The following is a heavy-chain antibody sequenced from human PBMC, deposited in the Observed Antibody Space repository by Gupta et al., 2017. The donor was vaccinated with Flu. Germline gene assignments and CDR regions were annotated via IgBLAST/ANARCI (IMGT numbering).Heavy chain of an antibody. CDR2: IRSKAYGGTT. D-gene: IGHD6-13*01. CDR1: GFTFGDYA. V-gene: IGHV3-49*04. J-gene: IGHJ1*01. Sequence: EVQLVESGGGLVQPGRSLRLSCTSSGFTFGDYAMSWVHQAPGKGLEWVGFIRSKAYGGTTEYAASVKGRFTISRDDSKSIAYLQMNSLKTEDTAVYYCTSRGDIAAAGTEYFQHWGQGTLVTVSS. CDR3: TSRGDIAAAGTEYFQH.